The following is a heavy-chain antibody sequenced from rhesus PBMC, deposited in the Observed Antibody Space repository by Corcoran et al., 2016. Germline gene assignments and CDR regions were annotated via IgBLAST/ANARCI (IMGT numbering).Heavy chain of an antibody. V-gene: IGHV4-169*01. Sequence: QLQLQESGPGLVKPSETLSVTCAVSGGSISSSYWSWIRQAPGKGLEWIGYIYGSGSSTNYNPSLKSRGTLSVDTAKNQFSLKLSSVTAADTAVYYCVRRNSRDYGLDSWGQGVVVTVSS. D-gene: IGHD1-20*01. CDR2: IYGSGSST. J-gene: IGHJ6*01. CDR3: VRRNSRDYGLDS. CDR1: GGSISSSY.